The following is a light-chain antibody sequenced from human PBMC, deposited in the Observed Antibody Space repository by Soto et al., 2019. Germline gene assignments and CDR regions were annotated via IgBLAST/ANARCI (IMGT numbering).Light chain of an antibody. CDR1: SSYVGAYKY. CDR2: EVS. V-gene: IGLV2-8*01. Sequence: QSALTQPPSASGSPGQSVTISCTGTSSYVGAYKYVSWYQQYTGKSPKLMIYEVSKRPSGVPDRFSGSKSGNTASLTVSGLQAEDEADYYCTSYVGSNIWVFGGGTKLTVL. CDR3: TSYVGSNIWV. J-gene: IGLJ3*02.